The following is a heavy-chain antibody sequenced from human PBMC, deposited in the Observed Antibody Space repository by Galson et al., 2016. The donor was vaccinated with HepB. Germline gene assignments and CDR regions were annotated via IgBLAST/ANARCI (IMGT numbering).Heavy chain of an antibody. J-gene: IGHJ4*02. CDR2: ISGSGGTT. CDR1: GFTFSSFA. D-gene: IGHD2-8*02. Sequence: SLRLSCAASGFTFSSFAMSWVRQAPGKGLEWVSTISGSGGTTYYANSVKRRFTICRDTSKNPLYRQMSSLRAEDTAVYYCASCGTQLHPVLGIFANGKYDLDYWGQGTLVTVSS. CDR3: ASCGTQLHPVLGIFANGKYDLDY. V-gene: IGHV3-23*01.